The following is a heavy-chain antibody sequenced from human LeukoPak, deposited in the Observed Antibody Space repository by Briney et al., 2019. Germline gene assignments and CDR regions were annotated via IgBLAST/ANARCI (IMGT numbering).Heavy chain of an antibody. CDR3: ARWGLVGATTVVAFDI. V-gene: IGHV1-8*01. D-gene: IGHD1-26*01. J-gene: IGHJ3*02. CDR1: GYTFTSYD. CDR2: VNPNSGNT. Sequence: GASVKVSCKASGYTFTSYDINWVRQATGQGLEWMGWVNPNSGNTGYAQKFQGRVTMTRNTSISTAYMELSSLRSEDTAVYYCARWGLVGATTVVAFDIWGQGTMVTVSS.